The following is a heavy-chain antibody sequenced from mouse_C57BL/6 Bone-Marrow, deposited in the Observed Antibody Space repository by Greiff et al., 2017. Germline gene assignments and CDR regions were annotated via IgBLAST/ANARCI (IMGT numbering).Heavy chain of an antibody. J-gene: IGHJ4*01. CDR1: GFTFSSYG. CDR2: ISSGGSYT. V-gene: IGHV5-6*02. Sequence: EVMLVESGGDLVKPGGSLKLSCAASGFTFSSYGMSWVRQTPDKRLEWVATISSGGSYTYYPDSVKGRFTISRDNAKNTLYLQMSSLKSGDTAMYYGASPASETAMDYWGQGTSVTVSS. D-gene: IGHD3-2*02. CDR3: ASPASETAMDY.